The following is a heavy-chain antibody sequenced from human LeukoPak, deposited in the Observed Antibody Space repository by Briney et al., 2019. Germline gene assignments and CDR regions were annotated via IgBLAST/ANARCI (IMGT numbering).Heavy chain of an antibody. V-gene: IGHV3-53*01. J-gene: IGHJ6*02. CDR2: LDSDGSP. CDR1: GFTVRSDD. CDR3: ARAAAGRAYYHYGMDV. D-gene: IGHD6-13*01. Sequence: GGSLRLSCAAFGFTVRSDDMNWARQAPGKGLEWVSILDSDGSPSYADSVKGRFTISRDNSKNTLDLQMNSLRAEDTAVYYCARAAAGRAYYHYGMDVWGQGTTVTVSS.